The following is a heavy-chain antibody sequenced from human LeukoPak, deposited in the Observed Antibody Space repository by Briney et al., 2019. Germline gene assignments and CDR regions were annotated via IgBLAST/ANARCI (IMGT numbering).Heavy chain of an antibody. CDR1: GGSISSFY. CDR3: ARENTVTTSGDYYFYYYMDV. Sequence: SETLSLTWNVSGGSISSFYWSWIRQPPGKGLEWIGYIYYSGSTNYNPSLKSRVTISVDTPKNQFSLNLSSVTAADTAVYYCARENTVTTSGDYYFYYYMDVWGKGTTVTMSS. J-gene: IGHJ6*03. CDR2: IYYSGST. D-gene: IGHD4-17*01. V-gene: IGHV4-59*01.